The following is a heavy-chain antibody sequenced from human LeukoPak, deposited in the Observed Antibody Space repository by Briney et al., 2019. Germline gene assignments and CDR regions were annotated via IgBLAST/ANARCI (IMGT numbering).Heavy chain of an antibody. Sequence: GGSLRLSCAASGFTFSSYWMSWVRQAPGKGLEWVANIKQDGSEKYYVDSVKGRFTISRDNAKNSLYLQMNSLRAEDTAVYYCATNSGSYYGESFYFDYWGQGTLVTVSS. V-gene: IGHV3-7*03. CDR1: GFTFSSYW. CDR3: ATNSGSYYGESFYFDY. J-gene: IGHJ4*02. D-gene: IGHD1-26*01. CDR2: IKQDGSEK.